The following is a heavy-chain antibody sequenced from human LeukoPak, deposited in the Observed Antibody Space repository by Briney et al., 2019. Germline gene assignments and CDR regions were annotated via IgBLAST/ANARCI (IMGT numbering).Heavy chain of an antibody. J-gene: IGHJ4*02. CDR1: SGSISSGNYY. CDR2: VYYSGST. D-gene: IGHD3-22*01. CDR3: ARGLFHYDSSGHYYFPYYFDY. V-gene: IGHV4-39*07. Sequence: SETLSLTCTVSSGSISSGNYYWGWIRQPPGKGLEWIGSVYYSGSTYYNPSLESRVTISVDTSRNQFSLKLSSVTAADTAVYYCARGLFHYDSSGHYYFPYYFDYWGQGTLVTVSS.